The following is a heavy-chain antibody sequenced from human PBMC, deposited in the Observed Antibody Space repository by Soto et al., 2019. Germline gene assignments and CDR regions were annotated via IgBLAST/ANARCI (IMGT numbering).Heavy chain of an antibody. CDR3: ARWXGTYYYDSSGYSDWFDP. J-gene: IGHJ5*02. Sequence: SETLSLTCTVSGGSISSGGYYWSWIRQHPGKGLEWIGYIYYSGSTYYNPSLKSRVTISVDTSKNQFSLKLSSVTAADTAVYYCARWXGTYYYDSSGYSDWFDPWGQGTLVTVSS. CDR2: IYYSGST. CDR1: GGSISSGGYY. V-gene: IGHV4-31*03. D-gene: IGHD3-22*01.